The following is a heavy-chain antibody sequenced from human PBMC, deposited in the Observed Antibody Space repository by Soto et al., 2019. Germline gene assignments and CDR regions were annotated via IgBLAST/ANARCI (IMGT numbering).Heavy chain of an antibody. CDR3: ARDGHQMVVPAATGADWFDP. Sequence: ASVKVSCKASGGTFSSYAISWVRQAPGQGLEWMGGIIPIFGTANYAQKFQGRVTITADESTSTAYMELSSLRSEDTAVYYCARDGHQMVVPAATGADWFDPWGQGTMVTVYS. D-gene: IGHD2-2*01. CDR2: IIPIFGTA. CDR1: GGTFSSYA. J-gene: IGHJ5*02. V-gene: IGHV1-69*13.